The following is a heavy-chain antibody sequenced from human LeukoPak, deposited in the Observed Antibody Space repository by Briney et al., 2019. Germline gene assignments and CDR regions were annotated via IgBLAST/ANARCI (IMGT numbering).Heavy chain of an antibody. D-gene: IGHD6-19*01. CDR1: GFTFSNYA. J-gene: IGHJ3*02. CDR3: AGDKGSGWYGADAFDI. Sequence: GGSLRLSCAASGFTFSNYAMSWVRQSPGKGLEWVSAISATTSTTYYADSVRGRFTISRDISKNTLYLQMNSLRAEDTAVYYCAGDKGSGWYGADAFDIWGQGTMVTVSS. CDR2: ISATTSTT. V-gene: IGHV3-23*01.